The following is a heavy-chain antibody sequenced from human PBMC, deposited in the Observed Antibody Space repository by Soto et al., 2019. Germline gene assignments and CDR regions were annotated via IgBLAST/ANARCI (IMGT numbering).Heavy chain of an antibody. V-gene: IGHV1-18*01. J-gene: IGHJ5*02. Sequence: ASVKVSCKASGYTFTSYGITWVRQAPGQGLEWMGWISGYNGQTSYAEKFQGRVTMSTDTSTSTAYMELRSLRSDDTAVYYCARPDRNWIDPWGQGVLVTVSS. CDR2: ISGYNGQT. CDR1: GYTFTSYG. CDR3: ARPDRNWIDP.